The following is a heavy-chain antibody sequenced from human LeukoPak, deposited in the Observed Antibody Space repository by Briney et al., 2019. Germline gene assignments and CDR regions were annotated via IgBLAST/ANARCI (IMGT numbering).Heavy chain of an antibody. J-gene: IGHJ6*02. V-gene: IGHV3-30*18. Sequence: GRSLRLSCAASGFTFSSYGTHWVRQAPGKGLEWVAVISYDGSNKYYADSVKGRFTISRDNSKNTLYLQMNSLRAEDTAVYYCAKEVRGMDVWGQGTTVTVSS. D-gene: IGHD4-11*01. CDR2: ISYDGSNK. CDR1: GFTFSSYG. CDR3: AKEVRGMDV.